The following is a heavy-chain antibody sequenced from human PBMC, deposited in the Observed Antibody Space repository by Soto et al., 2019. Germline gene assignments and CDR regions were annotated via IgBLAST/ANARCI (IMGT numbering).Heavy chain of an antibody. CDR3: AVGGQPLGGGGYYYYYGMDV. Sequence: QVQLVQSGAEVKKPGSSVKVSCKASGGTFSSYAISWVRQAPGQGLEWMGGIIPIFGTANYAQKFQGRVKITADKSTSAAYMELSSRGSEDTAVYYCAVGGQPLGGGGYYYYYGMDVWGQGTTVTVSS. D-gene: IGHD6-13*01. V-gene: IGHV1-69*06. CDR1: GGTFSSYA. CDR2: IIPIFGTA. J-gene: IGHJ6*02.